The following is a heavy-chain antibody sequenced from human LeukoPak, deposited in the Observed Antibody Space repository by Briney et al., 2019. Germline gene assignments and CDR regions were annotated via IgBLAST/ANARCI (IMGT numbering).Heavy chain of an antibody. V-gene: IGHV4-59*01. D-gene: IGHD3-10*01. J-gene: IGHJ5*02. CDR2: IYYSGTT. CDR3: ARDLLGYYFGSGNYGSFDT. CDR1: GDSISNYY. Sequence: ASETLSLTCTVSGDSISNYYWTWIRQPPGKGLGWIGYIYYSGTTDYNPSLRGRVTMSIDTSKNHFSLKLNSLTAADTAVYYCARDLLGYYFGSGNYGSFDTWGQGTLVTVSS.